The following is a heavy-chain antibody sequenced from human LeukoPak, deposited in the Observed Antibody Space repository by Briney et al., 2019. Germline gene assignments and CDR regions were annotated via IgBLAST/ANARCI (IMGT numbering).Heavy chain of an antibody. V-gene: IGHV3-30*18. CDR1: GFTFSSYG. J-gene: IGHJ6*02. CDR3: AKSIVVVPAGVYYYGMDV. CDR2: ISYDGSNK. D-gene: IGHD2-2*01. Sequence: PGGSLRLSCAASGFTFSSYGMHWVRQAPGKGLEWVAVISYDGSNKYYADSVKGRFTISRDNSKNTLYLQMNSLRAEDTAVYYCAKSIVVVPAGVYYYGMDVWGQGTTVTVSS.